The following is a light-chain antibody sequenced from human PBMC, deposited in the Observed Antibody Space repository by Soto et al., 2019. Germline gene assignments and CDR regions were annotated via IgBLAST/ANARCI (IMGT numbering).Light chain of an antibody. J-gene: IGKJ2*01. CDR3: QQYNSGYT. V-gene: IGKV3-15*01. CDR2: GAS. CDR1: QSVSNK. Sequence: EIVMTQSPAALSVSPGERAALSCRASQSVSNKLAWYQQKLGQAPRLLIYGASTRATGFSDRFIGSGSGTEFTLTISSLQPEDFAVYYCQQYNSGYTFGQGTKLEI.